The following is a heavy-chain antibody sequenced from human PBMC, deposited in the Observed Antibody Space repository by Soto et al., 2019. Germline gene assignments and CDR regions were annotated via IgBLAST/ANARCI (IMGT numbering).Heavy chain of an antibody. CDR2: IYHSGST. CDR1: GDSISSSNW. CDR3: ARVSSGSYRTFDC. Sequence: QVQLQESGPGLVKPSGTLSLTCAVSGDSISSSNWWSWVRQSPGKGLEWIGEIYHSGSTNYNPSLKSRVTIPVDKSKNHFSPTLSSVTAADTALYYCARVSSGSYRTFDCWGQGTLVTVSS. D-gene: IGHD1-26*01. V-gene: IGHV4-4*02. J-gene: IGHJ4*02.